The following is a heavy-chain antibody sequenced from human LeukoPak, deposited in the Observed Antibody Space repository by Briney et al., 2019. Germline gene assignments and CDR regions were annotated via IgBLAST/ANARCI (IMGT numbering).Heavy chain of an antibody. CDR1: GFTFSNYW. Sequence: GSLRLSCAASGFTFSNYWMSWVRRAPGKGLEWVANIKQDGSETYYVDSVRGRFTISRDNAKKSLYLQMNSLRAEDTAVYYCARDFWGAYRVDYFDYWGQGTLVTVSS. V-gene: IGHV3-7*01. D-gene: IGHD3-3*01. CDR2: IKQDGSET. J-gene: IGHJ4*02. CDR3: ARDFWGAYRVDYFDY.